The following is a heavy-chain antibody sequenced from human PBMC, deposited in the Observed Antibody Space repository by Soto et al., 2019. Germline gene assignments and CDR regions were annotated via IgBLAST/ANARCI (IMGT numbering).Heavy chain of an antibody. CDR1: GGSISSSSYY. V-gene: IGHV4-39*01. Sequence: QLQLQESGPGLVKPSETLSLTCTVSGGSISSSSYYWGWIRQPPGKGLEWIGSIYYSGSTSYNPSLKSRFTITVDPSKNQFSLKLSSVTAADTAVYYCARQRGYYYDSIGYYYEGGGFDYWGQGTLVTVSS. CDR2: IYYSGST. CDR3: ARQRGYYYDSIGYYYEGGGFDY. D-gene: IGHD3-22*01. J-gene: IGHJ4*02.